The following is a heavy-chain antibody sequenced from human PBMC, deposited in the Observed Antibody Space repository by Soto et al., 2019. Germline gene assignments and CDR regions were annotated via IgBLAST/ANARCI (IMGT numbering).Heavy chain of an antibody. J-gene: IGHJ4*02. V-gene: IGHV4-4*02. CDR2: VFHSGGA. Sequence: SETLSLTCAFSGAPISGSVWWTWVRQPPGKGLEWIGEVFHSGGANYNPSLKSRVSMSVDTSRSQFSLELHSVTAADTAVYYCARKAWVRFDFWGQGIMVTVSS. CDR3: ARKAWVRFDF. D-gene: IGHD3-16*01. CDR1: GAPISGSVW.